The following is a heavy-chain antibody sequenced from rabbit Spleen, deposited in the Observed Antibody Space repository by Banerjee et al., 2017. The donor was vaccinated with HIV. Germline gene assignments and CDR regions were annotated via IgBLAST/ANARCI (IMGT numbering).Heavy chain of an antibody. CDR2: IEPIFRNT. V-gene: IGHV1S69*01. CDR1: GFSLSNYA. J-gene: IGHJ4*01. D-gene: IGHD2-1*01. CDR3: VRDQAGDADYGPYYLNL. Sequence: QSVEESGGRLVTPGTPLTLTCTVSGFSLSNYAMSWVRQAPGKGLEWIGIIEPIFRNTYYASWVNGRFTISSHNAQNTLFLQLSSLTAADTATYFCVRDQAGDADYGPYYLNLWGPGTLVTVS.